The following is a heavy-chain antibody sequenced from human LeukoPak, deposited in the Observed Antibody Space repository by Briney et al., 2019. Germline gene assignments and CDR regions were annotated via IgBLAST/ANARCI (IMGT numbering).Heavy chain of an antibody. CDR1: GGSFSGYF. V-gene: IGHV4-34*01. CDR2: INPSGST. D-gene: IGHD3-10*01. CDR3: ARFGSY. Sequence: SETLSLTCAVFGGSFSGYFWSWIRQPPGKGLEWIGGINPSGSTNYNPSLKSRVTISIDTSKNQFSPKLSSVTAADTAVYYCARFGSYWGQGILVTVSS. J-gene: IGHJ4*02.